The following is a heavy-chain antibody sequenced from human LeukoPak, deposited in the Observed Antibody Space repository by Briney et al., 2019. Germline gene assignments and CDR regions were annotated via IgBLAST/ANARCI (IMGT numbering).Heavy chain of an antibody. CDR2: ISSSGSTI. Sequence: PGGSLRLSCAASGFTFSDYYMSWIRQAPGKELEWVSYISSSGSTIYYADSVKGRFTISRDNAKNSLYLQMNSLRAEDTAVYYCARTPRRHNWFDPWGQGTLVTVSS. J-gene: IGHJ5*02. CDR3: ARTPRRHNWFDP. CDR1: GFTFSDYY. V-gene: IGHV3-11*01.